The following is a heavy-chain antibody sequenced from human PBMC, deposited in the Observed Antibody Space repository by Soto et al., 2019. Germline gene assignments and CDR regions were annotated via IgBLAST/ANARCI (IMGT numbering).Heavy chain of an antibody. D-gene: IGHD4-17*01. CDR2: INAGRGKK. V-gene: IGHV1-3*01. Sequence: QGQLVQSGAEVKKPGASVKVSCGTSGFSFTSYSFHWVRQAPAQGLQWMGWINAGRGKKKYSQQFQGRVTFTWDTSANTLYMELSRLTSEDTSVFYCARWIDNGYFDYWGQGTLVTVSA. J-gene: IGHJ4*02. CDR1: GFSFTSYS. CDR3: ARWIDNGYFDY.